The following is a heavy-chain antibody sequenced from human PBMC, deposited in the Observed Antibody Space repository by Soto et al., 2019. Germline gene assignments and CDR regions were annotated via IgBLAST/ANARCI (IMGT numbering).Heavy chain of an antibody. J-gene: IGHJ6*02. Sequence: QVQLVESGGGLVKPGGSLRLSCAASGFTFSDYYMSWIRQAPGKGLEWVSYISSSSSYTNYADSVKGRFTISRDNAKNSLYLQMNSLRAEDTAVYYCARDSSSWALYGMDVWGQGTTVTVSS. CDR3: ARDSSSWALYGMDV. V-gene: IGHV3-11*05. CDR1: GFTFSDYY. CDR2: ISSSSSYT. D-gene: IGHD6-13*01.